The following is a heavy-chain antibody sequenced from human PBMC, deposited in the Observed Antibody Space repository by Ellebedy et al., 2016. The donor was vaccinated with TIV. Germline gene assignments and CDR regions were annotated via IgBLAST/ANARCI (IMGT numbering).Heavy chain of an antibody. Sequence: GESLKISCAASGFTFSSYWMSWVRQAPGKGLEWVSYISGSSTYTNYADSVKGRFTISRDNAKNSLFLQMNSLRAEDTAVYFCARDYYGSGSYQDYWGQGTLVTVSS. CDR1: GFTFSSYW. J-gene: IGHJ4*02. CDR3: ARDYYGSGSYQDY. CDR2: ISGSSTYT. V-gene: IGHV3-21*05. D-gene: IGHD3-10*01.